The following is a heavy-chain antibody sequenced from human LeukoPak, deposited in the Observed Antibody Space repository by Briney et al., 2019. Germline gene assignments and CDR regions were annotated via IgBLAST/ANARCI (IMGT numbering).Heavy chain of an antibody. J-gene: IGHJ6*02. Sequence: ASVKVSCKASGYTFTSYDINWVRQATGQGLEWMGWISAYNGNTNYAQKLQGRVTMTTDTSTSTAYMELRSLRSDDTAVYYCARSIFGSGQQPRYGMDVWGQGTTVTVSS. CDR3: ARSIFGSGQQPRYGMDV. V-gene: IGHV1-18*01. D-gene: IGHD3-10*01. CDR2: ISAYNGNT. CDR1: GYTFTSYD.